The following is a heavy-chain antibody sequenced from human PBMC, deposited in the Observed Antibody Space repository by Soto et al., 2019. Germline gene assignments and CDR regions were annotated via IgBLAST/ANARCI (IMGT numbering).Heavy chain of an antibody. J-gene: IGHJ4*02. CDR2: INPILSMS. V-gene: IGHV1-69*02. CDR3: ASSYGSGYRAFDY. CDR1: GDTFTFYS. D-gene: IGHD3-10*01. Sequence: QVQLVQSGAEVKRPGSSAKFSCKASGDTFTFYSINWVQQAPGLGLEWMGRINPILSMSNYAQRFQGRVTMTADKSTSTAYMELSSLRSEDTAIYYCASSYGSGYRAFDYWGQGALVTVSS.